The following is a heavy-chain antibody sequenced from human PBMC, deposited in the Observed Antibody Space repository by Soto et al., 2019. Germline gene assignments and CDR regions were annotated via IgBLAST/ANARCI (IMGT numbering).Heavy chain of an antibody. V-gene: IGHV3-11*05. CDR1: GYTFSDYY. CDR3: AKDLAYSNARGYMDV. J-gene: IGHJ6*03. Sequence: GGSLRLSCAASGYTFSDYYMSWIRQAPGKGLEWVSCISCNSSNIDYADSVKGRFTITRDNAKNSLYLQMNSLRAEDTALYHCAKDLAYSNARGYMDVWGKGTTVTVSS. D-gene: IGHD4-4*01. CDR2: ISCNSSNI.